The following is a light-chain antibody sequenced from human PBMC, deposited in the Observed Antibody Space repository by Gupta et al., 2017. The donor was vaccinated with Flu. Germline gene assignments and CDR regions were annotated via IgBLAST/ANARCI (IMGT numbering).Light chain of an antibody. CDR1: SSDVGGYDY. Sequence: QSALPQPASVSGSPGQSITISCPGTSSDVGGYDYVSWYQQHPGKGPQLMIYEVSNRPSGVSNRFSGSKSGNTASLTITRLQAEDEADYYCSSFTGSSTLYVFGSGTKVTVL. CDR3: SSFTGSSTLYV. CDR2: EVS. V-gene: IGLV2-14*01. J-gene: IGLJ1*01.